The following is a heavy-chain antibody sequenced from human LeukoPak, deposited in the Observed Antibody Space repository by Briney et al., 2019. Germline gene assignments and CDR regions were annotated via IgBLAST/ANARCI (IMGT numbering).Heavy chain of an antibody. CDR2: IWYDGSNK. V-gene: IGHV3-33*01. D-gene: IGHD6-19*01. CDR1: GFTFSSYG. Sequence: LPGGSPRLSCAASGFTFSSYGVHWVRQAPGKGLEWVAVIWYDGSNKYYADSVKGRFTISRDNSKNTLYLQMNSLRAEDTAVYYCARDRVEAPYSSGWYDYWGQGTLVTVSS. J-gene: IGHJ4*02. CDR3: ARDRVEAPYSSGWYDY.